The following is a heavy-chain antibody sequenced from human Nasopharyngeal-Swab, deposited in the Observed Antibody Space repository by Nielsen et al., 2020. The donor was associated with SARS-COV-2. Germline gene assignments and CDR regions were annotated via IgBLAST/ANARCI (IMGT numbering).Heavy chain of an antibody. D-gene: IGHD4-17*01. CDR2: ISAYNGNT. J-gene: IGHJ3*02. CDR1: GYTFITVG. CDR3: AIDNESGDYYAYDI. V-gene: IGHV1-18*01. Sequence: ASVKVSCKASGYTFITVGITWERQAQGQGLEWMGWISAYNGNTNYAQKFQDRVTMTTDTSTTTAYMELRGLKTDDTAVYYCAIDNESGDYYAYDIWGQGTTVTVSS.